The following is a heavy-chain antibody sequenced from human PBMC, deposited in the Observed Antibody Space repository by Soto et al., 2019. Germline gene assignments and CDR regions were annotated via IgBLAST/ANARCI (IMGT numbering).Heavy chain of an antibody. D-gene: IGHD6-19*01. Sequence: QVQLVQSGAEVKKPGASVKVSCKAFGYTFTSYDINWVRQATGQGLEWMGWMNPNSGNTGNAQKFQGRITMTRNTSISTAYMELSSLRSEDTAVYYCARSVEWLASFDYWGQGTLVTVSS. J-gene: IGHJ4*02. CDR1: GYTFTSYD. CDR2: MNPNSGNT. V-gene: IGHV1-8*01. CDR3: ARSVEWLASFDY.